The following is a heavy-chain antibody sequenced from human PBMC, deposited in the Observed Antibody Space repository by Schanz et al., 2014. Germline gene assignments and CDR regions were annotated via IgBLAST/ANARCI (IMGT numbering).Heavy chain of an antibody. CDR2: IWYDGNNK. J-gene: IGHJ4*02. V-gene: IGHV3-30*18. D-gene: IGHD2-2*01. CDR1: GFTFSTYA. CDR3: AKSMYSTSWAFDF. Sequence: QVQLVESGGGVVQPGRSLRLSCAASGFTFSTYAMHWVRQAPGKGLEWVAVIWYDGNNKFYADSVKGRFIISRDNAKNTLYLQMNSLRPEDTAVYYCAKSMYSTSWAFDFWGQGAQVTVSS.